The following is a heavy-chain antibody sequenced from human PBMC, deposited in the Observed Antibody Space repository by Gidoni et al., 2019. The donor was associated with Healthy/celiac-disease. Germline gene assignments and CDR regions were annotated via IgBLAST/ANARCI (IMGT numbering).Heavy chain of an antibody. J-gene: IGHJ6*02. V-gene: IGHV3-30*18. CDR1: GSPFSSSG. Sequence: QVQLVESGGGVVQPGRSLRLSCSASGSPFSSSGMPWVRQAPGKGLEWLAVISYDGSNKYYADSVKGRFTIARDNSKNTLYLQMNSLRAEDTAVYYCAKASPPQWLVYGLDYYYGMDVWGQGTTVTVSS. D-gene: IGHD6-19*01. CDR3: AKASPPQWLVYGLDYYYGMDV. CDR2: ISYDGSNK.